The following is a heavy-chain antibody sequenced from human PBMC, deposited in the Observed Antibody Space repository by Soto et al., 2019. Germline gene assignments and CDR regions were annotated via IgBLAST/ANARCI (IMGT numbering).Heavy chain of an antibody. CDR1: GGSISSYY. D-gene: IGHD5-12*01. Sequence: SETLSLTCTVSGGSISSYYWSWIRQPAGKGLEWIGRIYTSGSTNYNPSLKSRVTMSVDTSKNQFSLKLSSVAAADTAVYYCSRVADGYNYALSFDYWGQGTLVTVSS. CDR3: SRVADGYNYALSFDY. CDR2: IYTSGST. J-gene: IGHJ4*02. V-gene: IGHV4-4*07.